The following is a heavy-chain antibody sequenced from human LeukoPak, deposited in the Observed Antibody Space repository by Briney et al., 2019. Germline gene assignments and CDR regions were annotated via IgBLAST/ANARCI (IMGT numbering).Heavy chain of an antibody. CDR1: GFTFSSYW. J-gene: IGHJ6*03. V-gene: IGHV3-74*01. D-gene: IGHD6-19*01. Sequence: GSLRLSCAGSGFTFSSYWMHWVRQAPGKGLVWVSRINSDGSSTNYADSVKGRFTISRDNAKNTLYLQMNSLRAEDTAVYYCARGVAVAGSLDYYYYMDVWGKGTTVIVSS. CDR2: INSDGSST. CDR3: ARGVAVAGSLDYYYYMDV.